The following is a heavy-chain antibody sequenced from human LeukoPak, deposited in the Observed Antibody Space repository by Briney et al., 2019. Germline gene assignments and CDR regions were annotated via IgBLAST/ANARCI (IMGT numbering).Heavy chain of an antibody. Sequence: GGSLRLSCAASGITFSNIWMYWVRQAPRKGLDWVALINPDGSITTYADSVKGRFTISRDNAKNTVYLQMNSLRGEDTAMYFCARGGDDYWGQGTLVIVSS. CDR1: GITFSNIW. CDR2: INPDGSIT. V-gene: IGHV3-74*01. J-gene: IGHJ4*02. D-gene: IGHD2-21*01. CDR3: ARGGDDY.